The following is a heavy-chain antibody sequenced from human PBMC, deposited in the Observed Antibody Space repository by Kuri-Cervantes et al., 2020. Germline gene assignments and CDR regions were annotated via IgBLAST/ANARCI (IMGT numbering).Heavy chain of an antibody. CDR1: GFTFSNYN. CDR2: IRSSSSTI. V-gene: IGHV3-48*02. Sequence: GGSLRLSCAASGFTFSNYNMNWVRQAPGKGLEWVSYIRSSSSTIYYVDSVKGRFTISRDNAKNSLYLQMNSLRDEDTAVYYCARGHYGLDVWGQGTTVTVSS. J-gene: IGHJ6*02. CDR3: ARGHYGLDV.